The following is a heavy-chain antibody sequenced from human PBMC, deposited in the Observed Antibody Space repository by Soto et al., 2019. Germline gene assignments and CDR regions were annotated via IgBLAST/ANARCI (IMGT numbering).Heavy chain of an antibody. Sequence: SLRLSCAASGFTFRTFAMHWVRQAPGKGLEWVAVISNDGSNKYFLDSVKGRFTVSRDNSNNTLYLQMDSLRAEDTAVYYCARDKKPFNWSPSILKSYYYGMDVWGQGTTVTVSS. CDR3: ARDKKPFNWSPSILKSYYYGMDV. CDR1: GFTFRTFA. CDR2: ISNDGSNK. D-gene: IGHD1-1*01. V-gene: IGHV3-30-3*01. J-gene: IGHJ6*02.